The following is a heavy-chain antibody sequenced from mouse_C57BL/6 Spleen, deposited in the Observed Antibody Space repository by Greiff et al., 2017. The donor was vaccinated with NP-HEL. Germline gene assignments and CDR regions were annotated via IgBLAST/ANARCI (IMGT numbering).Heavy chain of an antibody. CDR1: GYTFTSYG. J-gene: IGHJ4*01. CDR3: ARFGPLGDAMDY. Sequence: QVQLQQSGAELARPGASVKLSCKASGYTFTSYGISWVKQRTGQGLEWIGEIYPRSGNTYYNEKFKGKATLTADKSSSTAYMELRSLTSEDSAVYFCARFGPLGDAMDYWGQGTSVTVSS. CDR2: IYPRSGNT. V-gene: IGHV1-81*01. D-gene: IGHD4-1*01.